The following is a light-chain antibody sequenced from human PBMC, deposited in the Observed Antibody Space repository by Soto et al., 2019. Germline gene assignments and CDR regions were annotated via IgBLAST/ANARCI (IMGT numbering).Light chain of an antibody. CDR1: SSNIGAGYD. V-gene: IGLV1-40*01. CDR3: QSYDGSLSGSV. CDR2: DNS. J-gene: IGLJ2*01. Sequence: QAVVTQPPSVSGAPGQRVTISCTGSSSNIGAGYDVHWYQQLPGTAPKLLIYDNSNRPSGVPDRFSGSKSVTSASLAITGLQAEDEADYYCQSYDGSLSGSVFGGGTKLTVL.